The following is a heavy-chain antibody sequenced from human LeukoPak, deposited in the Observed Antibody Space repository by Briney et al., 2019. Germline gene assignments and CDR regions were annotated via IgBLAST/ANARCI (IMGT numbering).Heavy chain of an antibody. CDR3: ARGSGSYSGGFDY. V-gene: IGHV4-59*01. D-gene: IGHD1-26*01. CDR2: IYYSGST. CDR1: GDSISSYY. J-gene: IGHJ4*02. Sequence: SETLSLTCTVSGDSISSYYWSWIRQPPGKGLEWIGYIYYSGSTNYNPSLKSRVTISVDTSKNQFSLKLSSVTAADTAVYYCARGSGSYSGGFDYWGQGTLVTVSS.